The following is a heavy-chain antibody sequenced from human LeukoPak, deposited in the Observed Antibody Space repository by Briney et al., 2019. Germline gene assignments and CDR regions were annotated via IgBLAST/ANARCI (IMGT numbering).Heavy chain of an antibody. V-gene: IGHV3-15*01. Sequence: GGSLRLSCAASGFTFSNAWMSWVRQAPGKGLEWVGRIKSKTDGGTTDYAAPVKGRFTISRDDSKNTLYLQMNSLKTEDTAVYYCTTDGYCTDGVCAYWGQGTLVTVSS. J-gene: IGHJ4*02. D-gene: IGHD2-8*01. CDR2: IKSKTDGGTT. CDR1: GFTFSNAW. CDR3: TTDGYCTDGVCAY.